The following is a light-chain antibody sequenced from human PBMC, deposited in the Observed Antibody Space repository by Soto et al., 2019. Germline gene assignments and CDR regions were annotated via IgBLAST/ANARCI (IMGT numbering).Light chain of an antibody. CDR3: SSYTNKDTLL. Sequence: QSALTQPASVSGSPGKSITISCTGTSSDVGGYDHVSWYQQHPGKAPKLIIYDVTVRPSGISRRFSGSKSDNTASLAVSGLKPEDEADYYCSSYTNKDTLLFGGGTKLTVL. V-gene: IGLV2-14*03. CDR1: SSDVGGYDH. J-gene: IGLJ3*02. CDR2: DVT.